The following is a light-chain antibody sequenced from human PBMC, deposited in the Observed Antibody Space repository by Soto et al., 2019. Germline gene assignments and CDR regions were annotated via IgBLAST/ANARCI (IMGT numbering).Light chain of an antibody. CDR2: GNS. J-gene: IGLJ2*01. CDR3: QSYDSRLSAHVV. CDR1: SSNIGAGYD. Sequence: QSVLTQPPSVSGAPGQRVTISCTGSSSNIGAGYDVHWYQQLPGTAPKLLIYGNSNRPSGVPDRFSGSKSSPSASLAITGLQAEDEADYYCQSYDSRLSAHVVFGGGTKLTVL. V-gene: IGLV1-40*01.